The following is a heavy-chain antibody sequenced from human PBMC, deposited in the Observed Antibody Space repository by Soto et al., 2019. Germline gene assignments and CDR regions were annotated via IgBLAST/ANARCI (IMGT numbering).Heavy chain of an antibody. V-gene: IGHV3-23*01. Sequence: EVQLLESGGTFVQPGGSLRLSCAASGFSFGHYAMNWVRQAPGKGLEWVSAISGNASDTYYGISVKGRFTISRDNSKDTLYLQMNALTAEDTALYYCAKQGLAMSTQTDWGQGTLVTVSS. D-gene: IGHD3-3*02. J-gene: IGHJ4*02. CDR3: AKQGLAMSTQTD. CDR2: ISGNASDT. CDR1: GFSFGHYA.